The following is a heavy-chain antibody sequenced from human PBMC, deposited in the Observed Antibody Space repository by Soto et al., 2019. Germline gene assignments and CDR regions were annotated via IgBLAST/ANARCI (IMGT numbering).Heavy chain of an antibody. D-gene: IGHD2-8*01. J-gene: IGHJ4*02. Sequence: ASVKVSWKASGYIFTSFDINWVRQATGQGLEWMGWMNPHSGNTGYAQKFQGRVTMTRNTSMNTAYMELSSLRSEDTAVYYCARGHCTNGVCYTPFDYWGQGTLVTVSS. CDR2: MNPHSGNT. V-gene: IGHV1-8*01. CDR3: ARGHCTNGVCYTPFDY. CDR1: GYIFTSFD.